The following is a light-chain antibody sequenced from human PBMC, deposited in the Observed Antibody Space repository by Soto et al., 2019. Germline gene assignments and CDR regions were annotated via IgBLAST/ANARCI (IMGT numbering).Light chain of an antibody. J-gene: IGKJ1*01. Sequence: EIVMTQSPATLSVSPWERATLSWRASQSVSGYLAWYQQKPGQAPRLLIYGASTRATGIPARFSGSGSGTEFTLTISSRQSEDFAVYYCQQYNNWPLTFGQGTKVDIK. V-gene: IGKV3-15*01. CDR2: GAS. CDR1: QSVSGY. CDR3: QQYNNWPLT.